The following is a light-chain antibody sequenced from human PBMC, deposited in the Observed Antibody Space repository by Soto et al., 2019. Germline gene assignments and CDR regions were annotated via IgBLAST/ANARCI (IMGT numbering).Light chain of an antibody. Sequence: QSVLTQPPSVSAAPGRTVTISCSGSSSNIGNSFVSWYQQLPGTAPRLLIYDNNERPSGIPDRFSGSKSGTSATLGITGLQTGDEADYYCGALDGGLSAFVFGTGTKVTVL. V-gene: IGLV1-51*01. J-gene: IGLJ1*01. CDR3: GALDGGLSAFV. CDR1: SSNIGNSF. CDR2: DNN.